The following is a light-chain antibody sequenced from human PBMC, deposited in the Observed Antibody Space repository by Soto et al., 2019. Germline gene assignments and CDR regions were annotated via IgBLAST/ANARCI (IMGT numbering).Light chain of an antibody. CDR1: QSIRSY. CDR3: QQSYSTPPWT. Sequence: DIQLTQSPSSLSASVGDKVTITCRASQSIRSYLNWVQQKPGKAPKLLIYDASSLQTGVPSRFSGSGSGTDFSLTIISLQPEDFATYYCQQSYSTPPWTFGQGTKVDIK. J-gene: IGKJ1*01. V-gene: IGKV1-39*01. CDR2: DAS.